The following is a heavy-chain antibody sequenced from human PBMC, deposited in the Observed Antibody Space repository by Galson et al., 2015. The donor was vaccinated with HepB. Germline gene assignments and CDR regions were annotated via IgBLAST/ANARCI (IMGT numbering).Heavy chain of an antibody. J-gene: IGHJ6*02. CDR2: IIPMFGEP. CDR1: GGTFSNHV. Sequence: SVKVSCKASGGTFSNHVTNWVRQAPGQGLEWMGGIIPMFGEPRHAQKFQDRNTLSADASTSTAYMEVTSLQSADTAVYYCARGNYGMDVWGQGTTVIVSS. V-gene: IGHV1-69*13. CDR3: ARGNYGMDV.